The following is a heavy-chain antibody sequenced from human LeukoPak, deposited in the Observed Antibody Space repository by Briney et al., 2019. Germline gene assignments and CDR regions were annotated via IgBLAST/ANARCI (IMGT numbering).Heavy chain of an antibody. Sequence: GSLRLSCAASGFVFSAYAMSWVRQAPGKGLEWVSSIDNSGRATYYAGSVKGRFTISRDNSKDTLYLQMNGLRAEDTAVYYCAKDPYFMAAGSGDYWGQGTLVTVSS. D-gene: IGHD6-13*01. V-gene: IGHV3-23*01. CDR2: IDNSGRAT. CDR1: GFVFSAYA. CDR3: AKDPYFMAAGSGDY. J-gene: IGHJ4*02.